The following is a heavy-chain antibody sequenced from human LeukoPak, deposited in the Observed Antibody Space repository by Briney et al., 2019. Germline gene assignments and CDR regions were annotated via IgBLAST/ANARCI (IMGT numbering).Heavy chain of an antibody. CDR2: INPNSGGT. D-gene: IGHD6-13*01. CDR1: GYTFTGYY. Sequence: ASVKVSCKASGYTFTGYYMHWVRQAPGQGLEWMGRINPNSGGTNYAQKFQGRVTMTRDTSISTAYMELSRLRSDDTAVYYCARGVMAVAGTFWFDPWGQGILVTVSS. V-gene: IGHV1-2*06. CDR3: ARGVMAVAGTFWFDP. J-gene: IGHJ5*02.